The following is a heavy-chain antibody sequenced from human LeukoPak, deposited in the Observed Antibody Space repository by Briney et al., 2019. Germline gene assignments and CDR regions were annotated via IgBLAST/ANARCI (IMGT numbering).Heavy chain of an antibody. CDR2: IIGTGAGT. Sequence: TGGSLRLSCAASGFSFSNYVMTWVRQAPGKGLEWVSAIIGTGAGTYYADSVKGRFTISRDNSKNTLYLQMNSLRAEDTAVYYCAKGSPAILYYCMDVWDKGTTVTVSS. V-gene: IGHV3-23*01. D-gene: IGHD2-21*01. CDR1: GFSFSNYV. J-gene: IGHJ6*03. CDR3: AKGSPAILYYCMDV.